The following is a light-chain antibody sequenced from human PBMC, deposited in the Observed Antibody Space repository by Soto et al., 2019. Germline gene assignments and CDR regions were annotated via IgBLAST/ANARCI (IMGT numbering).Light chain of an antibody. CDR2: DAT. J-gene: IGKJ4*01. CDR3: QQYDNWPPKT. V-gene: IGKV3-15*01. Sequence: EIVLTQSPATLSLSPGERATLSCRASQSVSSYLAWYQQKPGQAPRPIIYDATTRATGIPVRFSGSGSGTEFTLTISSLQSEDVGVYYCQQYDNWPPKTFGGGTKVDI. CDR1: QSVSSY.